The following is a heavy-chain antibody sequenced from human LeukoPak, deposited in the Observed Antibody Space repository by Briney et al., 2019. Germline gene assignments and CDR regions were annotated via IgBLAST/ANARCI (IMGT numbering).Heavy chain of an antibody. CDR3: ARGTTPYDSSGYYFGFFDY. J-gene: IGHJ4*02. CDR2: IYYSGST. CDR1: GGSISSHY. V-gene: IGHV4-59*11. D-gene: IGHD3-22*01. Sequence: SETLSLTYTVSGGSISSHYWSWIRQPPGKGLEWIGYIYYSGSTNYNPSLKSRVTISVDTSKNQFSLKLSSVTAADTAVYYCARGTTPYDSSGYYFGFFDYWGQGTPVTVSS.